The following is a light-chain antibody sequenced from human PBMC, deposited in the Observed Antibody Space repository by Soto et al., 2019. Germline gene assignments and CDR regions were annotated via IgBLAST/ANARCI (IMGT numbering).Light chain of an antibody. CDR1: SSNIGAGYD. Sequence: QSVLTQPPSVSGAPGQRVTISCTGSSSNIGAGYDVHWYQQLPGTAPKLLIYGNSNRPSGVPDRFSGSKSGTSASLAITGLQAEDEADYYCSSYTTAYTQVFGGGTKLTVL. CDR2: GNS. V-gene: IGLV1-40*01. CDR3: SSYTTAYTQV. J-gene: IGLJ3*02.